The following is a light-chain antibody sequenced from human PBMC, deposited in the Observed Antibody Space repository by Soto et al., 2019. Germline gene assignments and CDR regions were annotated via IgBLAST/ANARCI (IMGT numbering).Light chain of an antibody. CDR3: SSYTSTSTYV. CDR1: SSDVGGYNY. CDR2: HVS. J-gene: IGLJ1*01. Sequence: QFVVTQPASPSGSSGQSVTLSCTGTSSDVGGYNYVSWYQQYPGKAPKLMIYHVSNRPSGVSNRFSGSKSGNSASLTISGLQPEDEADYYCSSYTSTSTYVFGTG. V-gene: IGLV2-14*01.